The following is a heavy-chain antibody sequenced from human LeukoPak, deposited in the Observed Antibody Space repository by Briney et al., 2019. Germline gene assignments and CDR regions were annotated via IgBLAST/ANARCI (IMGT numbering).Heavy chain of an antibody. CDR2: LGSGSSYI. CDR3: ARISSNGCHYSYYPMDV. CDR1: GFTLSSYS. V-gene: IGHV3-21*01. D-gene: IGHD6-19*01. J-gene: IGHJ6*02. Sequence: GGSLRLSCAGSGFTLSSYSMNWVPQAPGKGLEWVSSLGSGSSYIYYADSLKGLFTISRDNAKNSLYLQMNSLRADDTAVYYCARISSNGCHYSYYPMDVWGQGTTVTVSS.